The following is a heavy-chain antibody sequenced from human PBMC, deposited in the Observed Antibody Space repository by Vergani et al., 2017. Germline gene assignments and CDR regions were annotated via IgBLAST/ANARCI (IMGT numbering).Heavy chain of an antibody. CDR2: INPNSGGT. D-gene: IGHD2-2*02. Sequence: QVQLVQSGAEVKKPGASVKVSCKASGYTFTGYYMHWVRQAPGQGLEWMGWINPNSGGTNYAQKFQGRVTMTRDTSISTAYMELSRLRSDDTAVYYCARSTRRVGPTAIVFGMDGWSQGTTVTVSS. J-gene: IGHJ6*02. CDR1: GYTFTGYY. V-gene: IGHV1-2*02. CDR3: ARSTRRVGPTAIVFGMDG.